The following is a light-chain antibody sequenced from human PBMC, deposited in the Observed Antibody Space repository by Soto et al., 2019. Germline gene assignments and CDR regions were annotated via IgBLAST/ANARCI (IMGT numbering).Light chain of an antibody. J-gene: IGKJ1*01. V-gene: IGKV1-8*01. CDR1: QGISTY. Sequence: AIRMTQSPSSLSASVGDRVTITCRASQGISTYLAWYQQKPGRAPKLLIYAASTLHSGVPSRFSGSGSGTDFTLTINCLQSEDFATYYCQQYYDYPRTFAQGTKVDIK. CDR3: QQYYDYPRT. CDR2: AAS.